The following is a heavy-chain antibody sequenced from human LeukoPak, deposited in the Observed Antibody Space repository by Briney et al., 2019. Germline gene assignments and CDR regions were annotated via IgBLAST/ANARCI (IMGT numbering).Heavy chain of an antibody. J-gene: IGHJ4*02. CDR1: GSSFTGYY. V-gene: IGHV1-2*02. CDR2: INPNRGDT. D-gene: IGHD6-19*01. CDR3: ARPIRYSSGWYGY. Sequence: ASVTVSCKATGSSFTGYYLHWVRLAPGQGPEWMGWINPNRGDTRYAQKFQGRVTMTRDTSIGTAYLELSRLRSDDTAVYYCARPIRYSSGWYGYWGQGTLVTVSS.